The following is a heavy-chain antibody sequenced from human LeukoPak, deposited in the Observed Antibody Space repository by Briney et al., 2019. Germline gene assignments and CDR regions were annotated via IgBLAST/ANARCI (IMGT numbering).Heavy chain of an antibody. CDR2: VHHSGNT. J-gene: IGHJ4*02. Sequence: PSETLSLTCNVSADSISRDFYWAWLRRPPGKGLEWIGSVHHSGNTFYNPSLKSRVTISVDTSKNQFSLKLSSVTAADTAVYYCARHARTGYSSSWYYFDYWGQGTLVTVSS. CDR1: ADSISRDFY. V-gene: IGHV4-38-2*02. D-gene: IGHD6-13*01. CDR3: ARHARTGYSSSWYYFDY.